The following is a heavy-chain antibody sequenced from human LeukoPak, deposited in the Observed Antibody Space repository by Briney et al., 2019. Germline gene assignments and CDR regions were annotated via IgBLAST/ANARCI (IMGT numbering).Heavy chain of an antibody. Sequence: GGSLRLSCAASGFTFSSYSMNWVRQAPGKGLERVSYIGSGSTAIYYADSVKGRFTISRDNAKNSLYLQMNSLRDEDTAVYYCARVAVTTDYWGRGTLVTVSS. CDR1: GFTFSSYS. V-gene: IGHV3-48*02. CDR3: ARVAVTTDY. J-gene: IGHJ4*02. D-gene: IGHD4-17*01. CDR2: IGSGSTAI.